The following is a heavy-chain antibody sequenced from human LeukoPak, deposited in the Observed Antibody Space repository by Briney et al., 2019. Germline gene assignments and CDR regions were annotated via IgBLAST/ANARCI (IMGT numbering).Heavy chain of an antibody. CDR2: IYYSGST. CDR3: ARDRGGWLSHFDY. CDR1: GGSISSYF. J-gene: IGHJ4*02. D-gene: IGHD6-19*01. V-gene: IGHV4-59*01. Sequence: SETLSLTCTVSGGSISSYFWSWVRQPPGKGLEWIGYIYYSGSTNYNPSLKSRVTISTDTSKNQFSLKLSSVTAADTAVYYCARDRGGWLSHFDYWGQGTLVTVSS.